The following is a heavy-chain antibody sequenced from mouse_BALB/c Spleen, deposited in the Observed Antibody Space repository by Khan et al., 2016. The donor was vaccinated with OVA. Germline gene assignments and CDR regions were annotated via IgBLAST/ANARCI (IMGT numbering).Heavy chain of an antibody. Sequence: EVQLQESGPGLVKPSQSLSLTCTVTGYSITSDYAWNWIRQFPGNKLEWMAYITYSGSTGYNPSLKGRISITRDTSKNQFFLQLNSVTTEDTATYYCARDYGSSYLFFAYWGQGTTLTVSS. CDR3: ARDYGSSYLFFAY. D-gene: IGHD1-1*01. CDR2: ITYSGST. J-gene: IGHJ2*01. V-gene: IGHV3-2*02. CDR1: GYSITSDYA.